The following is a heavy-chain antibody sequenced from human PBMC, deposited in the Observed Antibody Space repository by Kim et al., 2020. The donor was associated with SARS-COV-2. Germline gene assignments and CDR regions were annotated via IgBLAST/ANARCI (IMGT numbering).Heavy chain of an antibody. CDR1: GFTFDDYA. D-gene: IGHD6-19*01. J-gene: IGHJ2*01. CDR3: RAVAGLNWYFDL. V-gene: IGHV3-43*02. Sequence: GGSLRLSCAASGFTFDDYAMHWVRQAPGKGLEWVSLISGDGGSTYYADSVKGRFTISRDNSKNSLYLQMNSLRTEDTALYYCRAVAGLNWYFDLWGRGT. CDR2: ISGDGGST.